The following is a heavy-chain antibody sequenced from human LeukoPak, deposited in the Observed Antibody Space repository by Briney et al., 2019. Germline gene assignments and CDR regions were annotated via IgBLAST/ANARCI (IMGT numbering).Heavy chain of an antibody. CDR3: ARDRYCVSTNCPYDC. CDR2: ISVSDDST. J-gene: IGHJ4*02. CDR1: GFTYTDYS. V-gene: IGHV3-23*01. Sequence: GGSLRLSCSASGFTYTDYSMSWVRQVPGKGLEWVSGISVSDDSTYYADSVKSRFTISRDKSNNVLHLQMNSLRAEDTAVYYCARDRYCVSTNCPYDCWGQGTPVTVSS. D-gene: IGHD2-2*01.